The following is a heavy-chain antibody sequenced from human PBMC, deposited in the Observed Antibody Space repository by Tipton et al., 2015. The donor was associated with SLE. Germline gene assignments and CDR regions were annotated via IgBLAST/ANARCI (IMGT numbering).Heavy chain of an antibody. CDR1: GGSISSSSYY. J-gene: IGHJ3*02. V-gene: IGHV4-39*07. CDR2: INHSGST. Sequence: TLSLTCTVSGGSISSSSYYWGWIRQPPGKGLEWIGEINHSGSTNYNPSLKSRVTISVDTSKNQFSLKLSSVTAADTAVYYCARSTRPAAFDIWGQGTMVTVSS. D-gene: IGHD6-25*01. CDR3: ARSTRPAAFDI.